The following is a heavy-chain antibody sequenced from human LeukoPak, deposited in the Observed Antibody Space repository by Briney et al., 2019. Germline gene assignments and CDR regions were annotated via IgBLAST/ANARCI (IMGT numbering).Heavy chain of an antibody. CDR3: AVLVPAAPGHDYVWGRARPSYFDY. V-gene: IGHV4-31*03. CDR1: GGSISRGGYH. CDR2: IYYSGST. J-gene: IGHJ4*02. D-gene: IGHD3-16*01. Sequence: KPSETLSLTCTVSGGSISRGGYHWSWIRQHPGKGLEGIGYIYYSGSTYYTPSLKSRVTISVDTSKNQFSLKLSSVTAADTAVYYCAVLVPAAPGHDYVWGRARPSYFDYWGQGTLVTVSS.